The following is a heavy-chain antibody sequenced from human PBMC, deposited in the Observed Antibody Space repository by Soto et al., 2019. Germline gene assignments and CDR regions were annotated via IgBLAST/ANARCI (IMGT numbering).Heavy chain of an antibody. Sequence: EVQLVESGGGLVQPGGSLRLSCAASGFTFSSQWMYWDRQSPGKGPVWVSYINSDGSRIAYADSVKGRFTISRDNAKNTLYLQMNSLRVEDTAVYYCVRDIRWGRGTLVTVSS. V-gene: IGHV3-74*03. CDR2: INSDGSRI. CDR3: VRDIR. J-gene: IGHJ4*02. CDR1: GFTFSSQW.